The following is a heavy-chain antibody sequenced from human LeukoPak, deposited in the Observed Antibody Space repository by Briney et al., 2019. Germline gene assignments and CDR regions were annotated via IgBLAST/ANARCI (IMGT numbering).Heavy chain of an antibody. J-gene: IGHJ4*02. CDR1: GFAFSTSS. D-gene: IGHD3-3*01. V-gene: IGHV3-21*01. CDR2: ISSSSSYI. CDR3: ATSDDLWSGMDN. Sequence: GGSLRLSCAVSGFAFSTSSVNWVRQARERGRECVSSISSSSSYIYYADSVKGRFTISRDNAKNSLYLQMDSLRAEDTAVYYCATSDDLWSGMDNWGQGTLVTVSS.